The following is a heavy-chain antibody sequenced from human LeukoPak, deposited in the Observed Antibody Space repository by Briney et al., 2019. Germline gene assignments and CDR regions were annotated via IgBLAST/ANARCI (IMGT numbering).Heavy chain of an antibody. J-gene: IGHJ5*02. Sequence: ASVKVSCKASGGTFSSYTISWVRQAPGQGLEWMGRIIPILGIANYAQKFQGRVTITADKSTSTAYTELSSLRSEDTAVYYCARDGEGTTIFGVGHWFDPWGQGTLVTVSS. CDR2: IIPILGIA. D-gene: IGHD3-3*01. V-gene: IGHV1-69*04. CDR1: GGTFSSYT. CDR3: ARDGEGTTIFGVGHWFDP.